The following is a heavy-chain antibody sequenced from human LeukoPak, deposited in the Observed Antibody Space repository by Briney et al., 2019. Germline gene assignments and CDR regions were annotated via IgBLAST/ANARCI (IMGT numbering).Heavy chain of an antibody. CDR3: ASTWTTVTTADAFDI. V-gene: IGHV4-39*07. CDR1: GGSISSSNYY. J-gene: IGHJ3*02. Sequence: SETLSLTCTVSGGSISSSNYYWGWIRQPPGKGLEWIGSIYYSGSTYYNPSLKSRVTISVDTSKNQFSLKLSSVTAADTAVYYCASTWTTVTTADAFDIWGQGTMVTVSS. CDR2: IYYSGST. D-gene: IGHD4-17*01.